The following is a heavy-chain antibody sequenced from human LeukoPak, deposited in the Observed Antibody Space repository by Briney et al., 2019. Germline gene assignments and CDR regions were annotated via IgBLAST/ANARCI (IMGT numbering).Heavy chain of an antibody. CDR1: GFTFTTFG. J-gene: IGHJ4*02. Sequence: GSLRLSCAASGFTFTTFGIHWVRQAPGKGLEWVAAISPDGKIEYYTDSVKGRFTVSRDNSKNMIYLQMNSLRGEDSAVYFCAKINNDDDYWGQGALVTVPS. CDR3: AKINNDDDY. V-gene: IGHV3-30*18. CDR2: ISPDGKIE. D-gene: IGHD1/OR15-1a*01.